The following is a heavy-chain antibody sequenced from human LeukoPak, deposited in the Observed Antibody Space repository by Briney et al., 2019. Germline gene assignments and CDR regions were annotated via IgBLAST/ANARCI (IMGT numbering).Heavy chain of an antibody. Sequence: GGSLRLSCEASGFTFSSYAMHWVRQAPGKGLEWVAVISYDGSNKYYADSVKGRFTISRDNSKNTLYLQMNSLRAEDTAVYYCARGPSSIFDYWGQGTLVTVSS. D-gene: IGHD2-2*01. V-gene: IGHV3-30*04. CDR2: ISYDGSNK. CDR3: ARGPSSIFDY. CDR1: GFTFSSYA. J-gene: IGHJ4*02.